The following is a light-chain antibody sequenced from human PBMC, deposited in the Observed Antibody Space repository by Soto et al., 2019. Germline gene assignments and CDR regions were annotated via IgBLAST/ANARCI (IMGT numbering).Light chain of an antibody. CDR2: AAS. J-gene: IGKJ4*01. CDR3: QQSYSTPDT. V-gene: IGKV1-39*01. Sequence: DIQMTQSPSSLSASVGDRVTITCRASQSISSYLNWYQQKPGKAPKLLIYAASSLQSGVPSRFSVSGSETDFTLTISSLQPEDIATYYCQQSYSTPDTFGGGTKVEIK. CDR1: QSISSY.